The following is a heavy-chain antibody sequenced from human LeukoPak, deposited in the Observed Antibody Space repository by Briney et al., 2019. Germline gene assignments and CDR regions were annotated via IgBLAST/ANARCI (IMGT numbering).Heavy chain of an antibody. CDR3: AKDGAWLRFDD. V-gene: IGHV3-13*01. D-gene: IGHD5-12*01. CDR2: IGTAGEI. CDR1: GFTFSSYD. J-gene: IGHJ4*02. Sequence: PGGSLRLSCAASGFTFSSYDIHWVRQATGKGLEWVSGIGTAGEIYYPGSVKGRFTISRENAKNSLYLQMINLRAGDTAVYYCAKDGAWLRFDDWGQGILVTVSS.